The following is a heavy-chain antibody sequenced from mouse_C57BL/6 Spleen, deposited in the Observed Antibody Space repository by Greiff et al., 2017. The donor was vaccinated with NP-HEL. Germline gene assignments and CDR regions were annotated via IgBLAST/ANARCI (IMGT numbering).Heavy chain of an antibody. Sequence: GGGLVQPKGSLKLSCAASGFSFNTYAMNWVRQAPGKGLEWVARIRSKSNNYATYYADSVKDRFTISRDDSESMLYLQMNNLKTEDTAMYYCVSDYYGSSYVWFAYWGQGTLVTVSA. D-gene: IGHD1-1*01. CDR2: IRSKSNNYAT. V-gene: IGHV10-1*01. J-gene: IGHJ3*01. CDR3: VSDYYGSSYVWFAY. CDR1: GFSFNTYA.